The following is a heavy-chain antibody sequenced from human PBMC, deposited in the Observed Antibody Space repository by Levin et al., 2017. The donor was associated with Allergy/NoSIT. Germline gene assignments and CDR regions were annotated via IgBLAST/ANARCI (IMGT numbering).Heavy chain of an antibody. J-gene: IGHJ4*02. V-gene: IGHV3-49*03. Sequence: GGSLRLSCAGSGFAFGDFALIWFRQAPGKGLEWVGFISSKRYGGTAQYAASVIGRFTISRDDAKSIAYLQMNSLKTEATAVYLCNRLPRNGYYLPFDFWGQGTLVTVSS. CDR2: ISSKRYGGTA. CDR1: GFAFGDFA. CDR3: NRLPRNGYYLPFDF. D-gene: IGHD3-22*01.